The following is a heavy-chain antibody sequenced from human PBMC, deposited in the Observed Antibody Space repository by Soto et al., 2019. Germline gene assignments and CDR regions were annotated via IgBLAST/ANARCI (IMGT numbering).Heavy chain of an antibody. J-gene: IGHJ4*02. CDR2: IYWDDDK. Sequence: QITLNESGPTQVKPRQTLTLTCTFSGFSLTTSGVGVGWIRQSPGKAPEWLALIYWDDDKRYSPSLKSRLTITKDTSKNQVVLTMADLDPADKATYDCAHRVLRTVFGLVTTTAIYFDFWGQGTPVAVSS. CDR3: AHRVLRTVFGLVTTTAIYFDF. CDR1: GFSLTTSGVG. V-gene: IGHV2-5*02. D-gene: IGHD3-3*01.